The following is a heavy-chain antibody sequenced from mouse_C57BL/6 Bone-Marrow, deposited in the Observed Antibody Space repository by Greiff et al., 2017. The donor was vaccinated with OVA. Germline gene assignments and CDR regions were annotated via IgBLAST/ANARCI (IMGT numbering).Heavy chain of an antibody. CDR2: ISSGSSTI. V-gene: IGHV5-17*01. Sequence: EVNVVESGGGLVKPGGSLKLSCAASGFTFSDYGMHWVRQAPEKGLEWVAYISSGSSTIYYADTVKGRFTISRDNAKNTLFLQMTSLRSEDTAMYYCARDYSNYWGQGTLVTVSA. CDR1: GFTFSDYG. CDR3: ARDYSNY. D-gene: IGHD2-5*01. J-gene: IGHJ3*01.